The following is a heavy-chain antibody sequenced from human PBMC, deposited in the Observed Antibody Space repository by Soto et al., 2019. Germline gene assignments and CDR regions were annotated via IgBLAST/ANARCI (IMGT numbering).Heavy chain of an antibody. Sequence: GESLKISCKGSGYSFTSYWISWVRQMPGKGLEWMGRIDPSDSYTNYSPSFQSHVTISADKSISTAYLQWSSLKASDTAMYYCARFLVVPAARGGDYYYYYYGMDVWGQGTTVTVSS. CDR3: ARFLVVPAARGGDYYYYYYGMDV. CDR2: IDPSDSYT. D-gene: IGHD2-2*01. J-gene: IGHJ6*02. V-gene: IGHV5-10-1*01. CDR1: GYSFTSYW.